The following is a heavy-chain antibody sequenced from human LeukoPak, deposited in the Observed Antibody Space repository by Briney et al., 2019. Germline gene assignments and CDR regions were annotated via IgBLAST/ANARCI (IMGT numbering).Heavy chain of an antibody. CDR3: ARDLVYYDSSGADY. V-gene: IGHV3-9*01. CDR1: GFTFDDYA. J-gene: IGHJ4*02. D-gene: IGHD3-22*01. CDR2: ISWNSGSI. Sequence: GGSLRLSCAASGFTFDDYAMHWVRQAPGKGLEWVSGISWNSGSIGYADSVKGRFTISRDNAKNSLYLQMNSLRAEDTAVYYCARDLVYYDSSGADYWGQGTLVTVYS.